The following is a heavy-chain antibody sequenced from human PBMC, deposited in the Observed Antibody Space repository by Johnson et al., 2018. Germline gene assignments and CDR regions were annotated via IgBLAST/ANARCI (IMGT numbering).Heavy chain of an antibody. J-gene: IGHJ1*01. CDR2: ISSSSRTI. V-gene: IGHV3-48*01. D-gene: IGHD3-22*01. CDR1: GFTFSTYA. CDR3: ARVTTDFYDSSGYGFQH. Sequence: VQLQESGGSLVQPGGSLRVSCAASGFTFSTYAMNWVRQTQGKGLEWVSAISSSSRTIYYADSVKGRFTISREDAKNSLYLQMNSLRAEDTAVYYCARVTTDFYDSSGYGFQHWGQGTLVTVSS.